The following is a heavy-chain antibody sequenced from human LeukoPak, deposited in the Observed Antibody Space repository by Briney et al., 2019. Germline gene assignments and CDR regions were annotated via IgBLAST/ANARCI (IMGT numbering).Heavy chain of an antibody. J-gene: IGHJ1*01. CDR2: ISAYNGNT. CDR3: GRWRESSNWPPGYLQY. V-gene: IGHV1-18*01. D-gene: IGHD4-11*01. Sequence: ASVKVSCKASGFTFTSFGFSWVRQAPGQGLEWMGWISAYNGNTNYAQNLQGRVTMTTDASTCTVYMELRSLRSDDTAMYYCGRWRESSNWPPGYLQYWGQGTLVIASS. CDR1: GFTFTSFG.